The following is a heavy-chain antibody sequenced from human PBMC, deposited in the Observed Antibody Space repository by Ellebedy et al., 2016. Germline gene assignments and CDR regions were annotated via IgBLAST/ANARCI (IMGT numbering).Heavy chain of an antibody. J-gene: IGHJ4*02. Sequence: GESLKISCAASGFTFSDFYMSWIRQAPGKGLEWVSSISSSTTYTNYADSVKGRFTISRDNAKRSLYLQMNSLGAEDTAVYYCARDRDAEEFDYWGQGTLVTVSS. CDR1: GFTFSDFY. CDR2: ISSSTTYT. CDR3: ARDRDAEEFDY. D-gene: IGHD3-10*01. V-gene: IGHV3-11*06.